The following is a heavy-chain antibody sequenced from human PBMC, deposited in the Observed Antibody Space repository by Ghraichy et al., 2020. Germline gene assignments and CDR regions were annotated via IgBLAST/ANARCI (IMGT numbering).Heavy chain of an antibody. V-gene: IGHV4-39*01. CDR1: GGSISSSSYY. CDR2: IYYSGST. D-gene: IGHD6-13*01. J-gene: IGHJ4*02. Sequence: SETLSLTCTVSGGSISSSSYYWGWIRQPPGKGLEWIGSIYYSGSTYYNPSLKSRVTISVDTSKNQFSLKLSSVTAADTAVYYCARRGEAAGNSDYWGQGTLVTVSS. CDR3: ARRGEAAGNSDY.